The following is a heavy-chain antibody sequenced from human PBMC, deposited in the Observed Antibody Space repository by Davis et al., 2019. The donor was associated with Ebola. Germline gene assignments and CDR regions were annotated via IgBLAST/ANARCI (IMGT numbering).Heavy chain of an antibody. V-gene: IGHV3-30*03. CDR3: ARVSGWRAYYFDY. Sequence: GESLKTSCAASGFTFSSYGMHWVRQAPGKGLEWVAVISYDGSNKYYADFVKGRFTISRDNSKNTLYLQMNSLRAEDTAVYYCARVSGWRAYYFDYWGQGTLVTVSS. CDR2: ISYDGSNK. D-gene: IGHD6-19*01. CDR1: GFTFSSYG. J-gene: IGHJ4*02.